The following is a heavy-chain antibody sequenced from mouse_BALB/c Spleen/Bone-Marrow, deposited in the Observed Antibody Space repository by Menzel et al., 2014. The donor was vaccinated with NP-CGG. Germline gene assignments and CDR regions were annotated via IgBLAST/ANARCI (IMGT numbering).Heavy chain of an antibody. J-gene: IGHJ3*01. CDR2: INPNIGGT. CDR1: GYTFXEYT. Sequence: VQLQQSGPELVKPGASVKISCKTSGYTFXEYTIHWVKQSHGKSLEWIGNINPNIGGTTYNQKFKGKATLTVDMSSSTAYMDLRSLTSEDSAVCYCARGRFAYWGQGTLVTVSA. V-gene: IGHV1-18*01. CDR3: ARGRFAY.